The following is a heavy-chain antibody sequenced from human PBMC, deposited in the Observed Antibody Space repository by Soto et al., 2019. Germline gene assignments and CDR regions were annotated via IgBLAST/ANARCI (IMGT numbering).Heavy chain of an antibody. V-gene: IGHV3-74*01. D-gene: IGHD2-2*01. J-gene: IGHJ6*02. Sequence: GGSLRLSCTASGFNFSRFWTHWVRQVPGRGLVWVSHINSDGSRTSYADSVKGRFTISRDNAKNKLYLQMNSLRAEDTAVYYCARDLTSCSSARCYSFYYGVDVWRQGTTVTVSS. CDR1: GFNFSRFW. CDR3: ARDLTSCSSARCYSFYYGVDV. CDR2: INSDGSRT.